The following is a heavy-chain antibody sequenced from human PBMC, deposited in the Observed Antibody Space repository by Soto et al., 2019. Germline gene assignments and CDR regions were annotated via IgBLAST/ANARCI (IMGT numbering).Heavy chain of an antibody. Sequence: PSETLALTFTVSGGSVSSGSYYWSWLRQPPGKGLEWIGYIYYSGSTNYNPSLKSRVTISVDTSKNQFSLKLSSVTAADTAVYYCARDGYYYDSSGYYYDYTWGQGTLVTVSS. J-gene: IGHJ5*02. CDR1: GGSVSSGSYY. CDR3: ARDGYYYDSSGYYYDYT. D-gene: IGHD3-22*01. CDR2: IYYSGST. V-gene: IGHV4-61*01.